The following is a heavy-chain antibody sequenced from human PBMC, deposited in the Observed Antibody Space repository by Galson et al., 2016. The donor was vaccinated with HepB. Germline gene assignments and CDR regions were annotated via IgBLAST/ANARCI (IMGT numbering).Heavy chain of an antibody. D-gene: IGHD6-13*01. V-gene: IGHV5-51*01. CDR3: AGRGSRYDHWYCDP. J-gene: IGHJ2*01. CDR2: IYVGDSDT. CDR1: GYSFTSSW. Sequence: QSGAEVKKPGESLKISCKGSGYSFTSSWIGWVRQMPGKGLDWMGIIYVGDSDTRYSPSFQGQVTISADKSISTAYLQWRSLKASDTAIYYCAGRGSRYDHWYCDPWGRGTLVTVSS.